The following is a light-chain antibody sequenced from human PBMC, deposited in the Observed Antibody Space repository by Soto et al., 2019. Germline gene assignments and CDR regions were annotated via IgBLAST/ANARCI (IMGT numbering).Light chain of an antibody. J-gene: IGKJ1*01. Sequence: EIVMTQSPGTLSLSPGERATLSCSASQSVTSYLAWYQQKPGQAPRLLISDASDRAPGIPDRFSGSGSGTDFTLTINRLVPEDFEVYYCQQYGDSPVTFGQGTKVDTK. CDR3: QQYGDSPVT. CDR1: QSVTSY. V-gene: IGKV3-20*01. CDR2: DAS.